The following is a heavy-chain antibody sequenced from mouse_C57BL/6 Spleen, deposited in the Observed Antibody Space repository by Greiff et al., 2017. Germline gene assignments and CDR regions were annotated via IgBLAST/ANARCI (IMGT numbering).Heavy chain of an antibody. CDR2: IHPSDSDT. V-gene: IGHV1-74*01. Sequence: QVHVKQPGAELVKPGASVKVSCKASGYTFTSYWMHWVKQRPGQGLEWIGRIHPSDSDTNYNQKFKGKATLTVDKSSSTAYMQLSSLTSEDSAVYYCAIGGTMVTPFAYWGQGTLVTVSA. J-gene: IGHJ3*01. D-gene: IGHD2-2*01. CDR1: GYTFTSYW. CDR3: AIGGTMVTPFAY.